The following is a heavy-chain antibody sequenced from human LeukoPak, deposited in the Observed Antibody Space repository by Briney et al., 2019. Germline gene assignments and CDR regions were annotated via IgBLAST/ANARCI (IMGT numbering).Heavy chain of an antibody. J-gene: IGHJ6*02. D-gene: IGHD4-17*01. CDR3: ARVAPYGDYGMDV. CDR2: ISSSSSTI. Sequence: PGGSPRLSCAASGFTFSSYSMNWVRQAPGKGLEWVSYISSSSSTIYYADSVKGRFTISRDNAKNSLYLQMNSLRAEDTAVYYCARVAPYGDYGMDVWGQGTTVTVSS. V-gene: IGHV3-48*01. CDR1: GFTFSSYS.